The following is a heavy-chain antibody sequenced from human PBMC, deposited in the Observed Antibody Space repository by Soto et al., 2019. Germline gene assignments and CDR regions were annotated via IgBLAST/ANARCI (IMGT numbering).Heavy chain of an antibody. CDR3: ATDPRPGWNDVRTDY. CDR1: GFTFTSSA. D-gene: IGHD1-1*01. Sequence: SVKVSCKASGFTFTSSAVQWVRQARGQRLEWIGWIVVGSGNTNYAQKFQERVTMTRDMSTNTAYMELSSLRSEDTAVYYCATDPRPGWNDVRTDYWGQGTLVTVSS. CDR2: IVVGSGNT. V-gene: IGHV1-58*01. J-gene: IGHJ4*02.